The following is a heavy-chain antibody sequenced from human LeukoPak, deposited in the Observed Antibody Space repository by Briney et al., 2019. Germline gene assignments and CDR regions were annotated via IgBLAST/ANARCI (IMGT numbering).Heavy chain of an antibody. CDR2: MNPNSGGT. D-gene: IGHD6-13*01. CDR3: ARGIAAPGGRWFDP. V-gene: IGHV1-2*02. J-gene: IGHJ5*02. Sequence: ASVKVSCKTSGYTFTDYYIHWVRQAPGQGLELMGWMNPNSGGTNYAQQFQGRVTMTRDTSISTAYMELTNLRSDDTAVYYCARGIAAPGGRWFDPWGQGTLVTVSS. CDR1: GYTFTDYY.